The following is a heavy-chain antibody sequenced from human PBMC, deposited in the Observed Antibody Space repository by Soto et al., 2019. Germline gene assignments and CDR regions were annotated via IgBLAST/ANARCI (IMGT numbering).Heavy chain of an antibody. Sequence: QVQLVQSGAEVKKPGASVKVSCKASGYTFTSYGISWVRQAPGQGLEWMGWISAYNGNTNYAQKLQGRVTMTIDTSTSTAYMELRSLRSDDTAVYYCARRGITMIVVGNDAFDIWGQGTMVTVSS. CDR1: GYTFTSYG. CDR3: ARRGITMIVVGNDAFDI. V-gene: IGHV1-18*04. CDR2: ISAYNGNT. J-gene: IGHJ3*02. D-gene: IGHD3-22*01.